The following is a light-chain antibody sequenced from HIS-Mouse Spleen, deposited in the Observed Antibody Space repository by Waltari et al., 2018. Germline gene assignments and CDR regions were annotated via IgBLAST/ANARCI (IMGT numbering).Light chain of an antibody. CDR2: GAS. CDR3: QQYNNWPPWT. Sequence: EIVMTQSPATLSVSPGERATLSCRASQSVSNNLAWYQQKPGQAPRLLIYGASTRATGIPARFSGSGSGTEFTLTISSMQSEDFAVYYCQQYNNWPPWTFGQGTKVEIK. V-gene: IGKV3-15*01. J-gene: IGKJ1*01. CDR1: QSVSNN.